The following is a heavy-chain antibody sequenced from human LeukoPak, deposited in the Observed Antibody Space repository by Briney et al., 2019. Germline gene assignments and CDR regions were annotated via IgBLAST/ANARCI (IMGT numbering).Heavy chain of an antibody. J-gene: IGHJ4*02. Sequence: GGSLRLSCTASGFSFSGHWMHWARQLPGKGLVWVSRISPTGSTTSYADSVKGRFTVSRDNDKNTLYLQVNNLRAGDTAVYYCARGPNSNWSGLDFWGQGTLLTVSS. V-gene: IGHV3-74*01. CDR2: ISPTGSTT. D-gene: IGHD6-6*01. CDR1: GFSFSGHW. CDR3: ARGPNSNWSGLDF.